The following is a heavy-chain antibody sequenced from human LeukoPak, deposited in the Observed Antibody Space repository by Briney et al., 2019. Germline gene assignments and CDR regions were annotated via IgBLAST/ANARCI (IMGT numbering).Heavy chain of an antibody. CDR2: ISYDGSNK. CDR3: AGQLYYFDY. V-gene: IGHV3-30*03. J-gene: IGHJ4*02. D-gene: IGHD1-1*01. Sequence: PGRSLRLSCAASGFTFSSYGMHWVRQAPGKGLEWVAVISYDGSNKYYADPVKGRFTISRDNSKTTLYLQMNSLRAEDTAVYYCAGQLYYFDYWGQGTLVTVSS. CDR1: GFTFSSYG.